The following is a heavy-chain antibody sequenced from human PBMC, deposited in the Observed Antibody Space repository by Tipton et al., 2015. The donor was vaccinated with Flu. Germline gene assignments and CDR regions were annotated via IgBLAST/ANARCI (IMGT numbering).Heavy chain of an antibody. CDR1: GYSFTSYW. CDR3: ARDGGSEGSYWYFDL. CDR2: IYPGDSDT. J-gene: IGHJ2*01. Sequence: QSGAEVKKPGASVKVSCKASGYSFTSYWIGWVRQMPGKGLEWMGIIYPGDSDTRYSPSFQGQVTISADKSISTAYLQWSSLKASDTAMYYCARDGGSEGSYWYFDLWGRGTLVTVSS. D-gene: IGHD3-10*01. V-gene: IGHV5-51*01.